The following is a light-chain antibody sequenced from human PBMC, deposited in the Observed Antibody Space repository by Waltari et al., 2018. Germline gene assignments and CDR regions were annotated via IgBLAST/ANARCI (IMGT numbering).Light chain of an antibody. CDR2: HAS. J-gene: IGKJ2*01. Sequence: EIVMRQSPATLSVSPGESVTLSCRASHEITYKLAWYQQKPGQGPMLLIYHASTRASGIPARFSGSGSGTEFALTISSLQSEDFVVYYCQQYNQWPPNFGQGTKLEIK. CDR3: QQYNQWPPN. V-gene: IGKV3D-15*01. CDR1: HEITYK.